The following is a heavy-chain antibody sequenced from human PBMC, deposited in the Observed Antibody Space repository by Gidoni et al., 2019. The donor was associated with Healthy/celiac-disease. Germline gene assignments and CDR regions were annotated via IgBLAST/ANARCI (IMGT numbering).Heavy chain of an antibody. D-gene: IGHD6-19*01. CDR3: ARVGSSGWYSDAFDI. J-gene: IGHJ3*02. V-gene: IGHV1-18*01. Sequence: QVQLVQSGAEVNKTGASVKVPCKASGYTVTSYGISWVRQAPGQGLEWMGWISAYNGNTNYAQKLQGRVTMTTDTSTSTAYMELRSLRSDDTAVYYCARVGSSGWYSDAFDIWGQGTMVTVSS. CDR1: GYTVTSYG. CDR2: ISAYNGNT.